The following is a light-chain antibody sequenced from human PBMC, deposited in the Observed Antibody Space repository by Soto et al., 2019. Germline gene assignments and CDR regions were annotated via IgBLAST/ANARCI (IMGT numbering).Light chain of an antibody. CDR1: SSNIGNNY. CDR2: ENN. CDR3: GTWHSSLSTWV. J-gene: IGLJ3*02. Sequence: QSVLTQPPSVSAAPGQKVTISCSGTSSNIGNNYVSWYQQFPGAPPKLLIYENNKRPSGIPDRFSGSKSGTSATLGITGLQTGDEADYYCGTWHSSLSTWVFGGGTKLTVL. V-gene: IGLV1-51*02.